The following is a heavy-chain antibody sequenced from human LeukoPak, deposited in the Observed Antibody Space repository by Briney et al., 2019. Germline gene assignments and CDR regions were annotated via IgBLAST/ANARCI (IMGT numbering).Heavy chain of an antibody. CDR2: ISSSSSTI. CDR3: ASFAARYYYDSRSAFDI. V-gene: IGHV3-48*04. CDR1: GFTFSSYS. Sequence: PGGSLRLSCAASGFTFSSYSMNWVRQAPGKGLEWVSYISSSSSTIYYADSVKGRFTISRDNAKNSLYLQMNSLRAEDTAVYYCASFAARYYYDSRSAFDIWGQGTMVTVSS. J-gene: IGHJ3*02. D-gene: IGHD3-22*01.